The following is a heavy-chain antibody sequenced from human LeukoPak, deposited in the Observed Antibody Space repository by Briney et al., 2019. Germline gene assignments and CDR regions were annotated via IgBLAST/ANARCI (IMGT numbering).Heavy chain of an antibody. CDR2: TYYRSKWYN. D-gene: IGHD3-10*01. Sequence: SQTLSLTCAISRDSVSSNSAASNWIRQSPSRGLEWLGRTYYRSKWYNDYAVSVKSRMTINPDTSKNQFSLQLNSVTPEDTAVYCCARVPIRRANLLGELLYSYFDYWGQGIRVTVSS. CDR3: ARVPIRRANLLGELLYSYFDY. V-gene: IGHV6-1*01. CDR1: RDSVSSNSAA. J-gene: IGHJ4*02.